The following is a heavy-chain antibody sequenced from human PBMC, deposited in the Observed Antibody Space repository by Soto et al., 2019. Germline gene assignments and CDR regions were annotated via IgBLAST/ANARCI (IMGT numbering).Heavy chain of an antibody. D-gene: IGHD3-3*01. CDR2: IRGSTYGGTT. CDR3: SRDGDFYGLDV. J-gene: IGHJ6*02. CDR1: GFTSDDYDYA. V-gene: IGHV3-49*04. Sequence: PGGSLRLSCTFSGFTSDDYDYALTWVRQAPGKGLQWLGLIRGSTYGGTTEYAASVKGRFTISRDDSKGITYLQINSLKTEDTAVYYFSRDGDFYGLDVWVQGXTVTVYS.